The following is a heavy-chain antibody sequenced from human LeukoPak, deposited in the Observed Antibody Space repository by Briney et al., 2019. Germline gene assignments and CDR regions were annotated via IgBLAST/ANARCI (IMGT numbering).Heavy chain of an antibody. V-gene: IGHV3-21*01. CDR2: IGSSGSYI. J-gene: IGHJ4*02. Sequence: PGGSLRLSCAASGFTFSTYSMNWVRQAPGKGLEWVSSIGSSGSYIYYADSLKGRFTISRDNAKNSLYLQMNSLRAEDTAVYYCARVYSSDWPPDFWGQGTLVTVSS. D-gene: IGHD6-19*01. CDR3: ARVYSSDWPPDF. CDR1: GFTFSTYS.